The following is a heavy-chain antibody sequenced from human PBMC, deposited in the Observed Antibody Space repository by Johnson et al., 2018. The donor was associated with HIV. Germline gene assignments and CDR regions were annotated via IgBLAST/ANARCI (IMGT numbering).Heavy chain of an antibody. Sequence: VQLVESGGDLIQPGGSLRLSCAASGFTVSSNYMSWVRQAPGKGLEWVSVIYSGGSTYYADSVKGRFTISRDNSKNTLYLQMNSLRAEDTAIYYCARERYSSPGGHAFDIWGQGTMVTVSS. D-gene: IGHD6-13*01. V-gene: IGHV3-53*01. CDR3: ARERYSSPGGHAFDI. CDR1: GFTVSSNY. CDR2: IYSGGST. J-gene: IGHJ3*02.